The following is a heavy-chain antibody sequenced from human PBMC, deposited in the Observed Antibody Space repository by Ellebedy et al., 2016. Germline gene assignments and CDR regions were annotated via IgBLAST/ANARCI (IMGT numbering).Heavy chain of an antibody. V-gene: IGHV4-38-2*02. Sequence: SETLSLTXTVSGYSISSGYYWGWIRQPPGKGLEWIGSIYHSGSTYYNPSLKSRVTISVDTSKNQFSLKLSSVTAADTAVYYCARGVPGFWGQGTLVTVSS. CDR2: IYHSGST. J-gene: IGHJ4*02. D-gene: IGHD7-27*01. CDR1: GYSISSGYY. CDR3: ARGVPGF.